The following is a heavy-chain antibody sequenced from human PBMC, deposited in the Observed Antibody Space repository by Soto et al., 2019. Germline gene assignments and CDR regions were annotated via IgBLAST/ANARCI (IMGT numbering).Heavy chain of an antibody. CDR3: ARVSGSYYNPSNNWFDP. V-gene: IGHV4-30-2*01. Sequence: TPSLTCAVSGGSISSGGYSWSWIRQPPGKGLEWIGYIYHSGSTYYNPSLKSRVTISVDRSKNQFSLKLSSVTAADTAVYYCARVSGSYYNPSNNWFDPWGQGTLVTVSS. J-gene: IGHJ5*02. D-gene: IGHD3-10*01. CDR1: GGSISSGGYS. CDR2: IYHSGST.